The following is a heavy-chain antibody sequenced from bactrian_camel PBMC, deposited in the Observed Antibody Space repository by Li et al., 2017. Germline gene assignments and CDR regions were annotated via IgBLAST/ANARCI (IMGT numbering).Heavy chain of an antibody. CDR2: INSGGSTT. D-gene: IGHD1*01. V-gene: IGHV3S42*01. J-gene: IGHJ4*01. CDR3: AGAYTCQSDSWTTVWRYNY. CDR1: GFTFSSYA. Sequence: VQLVESGGGLVQPGGSLRLSCAASGFTFSSYAMSWVRQAPGKGLEWVSYINSGGSTTVYADSVEGRFTISRNNAKNTLYLQLNSLKPEDSGMYYCAGAYTCQSDSWTTVWRYNYWGQGTQVTVS.